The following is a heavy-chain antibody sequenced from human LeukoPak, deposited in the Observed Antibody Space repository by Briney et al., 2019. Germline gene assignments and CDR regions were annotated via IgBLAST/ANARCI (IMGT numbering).Heavy chain of an antibody. CDR2: LYSGGIT. Sequence: GGSLSLSCAASGFTVGIYYMSWVRQAPGKGLEWVSLLYSGGITYYADSVKGRFTISRDNSKNTLFLQMNSLRAEDTAVYYCARGDWNYYFDYWGRGTLVTVSS. CDR3: ARGDWNYYFDY. J-gene: IGHJ4*02. V-gene: IGHV3-53*01. CDR1: GFTVGIYY. D-gene: IGHD1-7*01.